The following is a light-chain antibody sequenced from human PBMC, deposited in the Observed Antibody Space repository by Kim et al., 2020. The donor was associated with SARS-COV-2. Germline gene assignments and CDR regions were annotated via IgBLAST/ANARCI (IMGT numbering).Light chain of an antibody. CDR1: SSDLGGYNY. CDR3: SSYTSSSTLV. Sequence: GQSITISCTGTSSDLGGYNYVSWYQQHPGKAPKLMIYDVSNRPSGVSNRFFGSKSGNTASLTISGLQAEDEADYYCSSYTSSSTLVFGTGTKVTVL. J-gene: IGLJ1*01. V-gene: IGLV2-14*03. CDR2: DVS.